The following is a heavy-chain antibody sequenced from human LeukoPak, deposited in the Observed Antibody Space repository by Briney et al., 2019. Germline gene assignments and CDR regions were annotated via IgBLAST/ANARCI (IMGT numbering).Heavy chain of an antibody. J-gene: IGHJ5*02. CDR3: ARGLGGTTLRSDWFDP. CDR2: NNPNGDST. D-gene: IGHD1-1*01. Sequence: GASVKVSCKASGYTFSTYYIHWVRQAPGQWLEWMGINNPNGDSTTYAQKFRGRVTMTKDTSTTTVFMELSSLRSEDTAVYYCARGLGGTTLRSDWFDPWGQGTLVTVSS. V-gene: IGHV1-46*01. CDR1: GYTFSTYY.